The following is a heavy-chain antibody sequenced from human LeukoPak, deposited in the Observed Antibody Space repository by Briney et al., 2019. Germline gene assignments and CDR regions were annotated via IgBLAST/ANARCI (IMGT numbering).Heavy chain of an antibody. D-gene: IGHD5-12*01. CDR3: ARDRKGYSGYDLGGYYYYMDV. J-gene: IGHJ6*03. CDR2: IYTSGST. CDR1: GGSISSGSYY. Sequence: ASETLSLTCTVSGGSISSGSYYWSWIRQPAGKGLEWIGRIYTSGSTNYNPSLKSRVTISVDTSKNQFSLKLSSVTAADTAVYYCARDRKGYSGYDLGGYYYYMDVWGKGTTVTISS. V-gene: IGHV4-61*02.